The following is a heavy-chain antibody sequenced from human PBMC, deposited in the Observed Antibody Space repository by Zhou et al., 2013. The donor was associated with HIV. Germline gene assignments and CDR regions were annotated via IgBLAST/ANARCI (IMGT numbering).Heavy chain of an antibody. J-gene: IGHJ3*02. CDR2: IIPILGIA. V-gene: IGHV1-69*04. CDR3: ARGSRYSSSSPLDAFDI. CDR1: GGTFSSYA. Sequence: QVQLVQSGAEVKKPGSSVKVSCKASGGTFSSYAISWVRQAPGQGLEWMGRIIPILGIANYAQKFQGRVTITADKSTSTAYMELSSLRSEDTAVYYCARGSRYSSSSPLDAFDIWGQGTMVTVSS. D-gene: IGHD6-6*01.